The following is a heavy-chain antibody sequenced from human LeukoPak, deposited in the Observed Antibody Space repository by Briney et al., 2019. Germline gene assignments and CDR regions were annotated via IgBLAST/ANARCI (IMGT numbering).Heavy chain of an antibody. D-gene: IGHD3-22*01. CDR1: GGSFSGYY. CDR2: INHSGST. Sequence: SETLSLTCAVYGGSFSGYYWSWLRQPPGKGLEWIGEINHSGSTNYNPSLKSRVTISVDTSKNQFSLKLSSVTAADTAVYYCARAGDYYDGSGYYYVMGNDYWGQGTLVTVSS. J-gene: IGHJ4*02. CDR3: ARAGDYYDGSGYYYVMGNDY. V-gene: IGHV4-34*01.